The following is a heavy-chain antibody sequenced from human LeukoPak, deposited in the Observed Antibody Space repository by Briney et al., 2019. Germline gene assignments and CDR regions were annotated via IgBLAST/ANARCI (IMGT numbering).Heavy chain of an antibody. CDR3: ARGWLSHYYYYMDV. D-gene: IGHD3-22*01. CDR1: GGTFSSYA. J-gene: IGHJ6*03. CDR2: IIPIFGTA. Sequence: SLKVSCKASGGTFSSYAISWVRQAPGQGLEWMGGIIPIFGTANYAQKFQGRVTITTDESTSTAYMELSSLRYEDTPVYYCARGWLSHYYYYMDVWGKGTTVTVSS. V-gene: IGHV1-69*05.